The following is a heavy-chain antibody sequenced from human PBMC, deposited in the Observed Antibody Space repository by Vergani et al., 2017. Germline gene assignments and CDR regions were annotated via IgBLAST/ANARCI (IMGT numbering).Heavy chain of an antibody. CDR3: ARDFGWYFDWLYYMDV. Sequence: QVQLVESGGGVVQPGRSLRLSCAASGFTFSSYAMHWVRQAPGKGLEWVAVISYDGSNKYYADSVKGRFTISSDNSKNTLYLQMNSLRAEDTAVYYCARDFGWYFDWLYYMDVWGKGTTVTVSS. J-gene: IGHJ6*03. D-gene: IGHD3-9*01. CDR2: ISYDGSNK. CDR1: GFTFSSYA. V-gene: IGHV3-30-3*01.